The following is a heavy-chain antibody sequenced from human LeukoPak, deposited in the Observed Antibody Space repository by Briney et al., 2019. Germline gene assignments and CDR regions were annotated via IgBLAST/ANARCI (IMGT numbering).Heavy chain of an antibody. CDR2: IYHSGST. J-gene: IGHJ4*02. CDR1: GYSISSGYY. CDR3: ARDISEGAAAGYDY. D-gene: IGHD6-13*01. V-gene: IGHV4-38-2*02. Sequence: SETLSLTCTVSGYSISSGYYWGWIRQPPGKGLEWIGSIYHSGSTYYNPSLKSRVTISVDTSKNQFSLKLSSVTAADTAVYYCARDISEGAAAGYDYWGQGTLVTVSS.